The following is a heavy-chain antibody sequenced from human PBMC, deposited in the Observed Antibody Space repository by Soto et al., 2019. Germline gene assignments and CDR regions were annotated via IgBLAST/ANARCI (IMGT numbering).Heavy chain of an antibody. D-gene: IGHD4-4*01. J-gene: IGHJ6*03. Sequence: SETLSLTCTVSGGSISTYYWSWIRQPPGKGLEWIGYIYYSGSTNYNPSLKSRVTISVDTSKNQFSLKLSSVTAADTAVYYCARSLHPGAFYYIDVWGKGTTVTV. CDR3: ARSLHPGAFYYIDV. CDR1: GGSISTYY. V-gene: IGHV4-59*01. CDR2: IYYSGST.